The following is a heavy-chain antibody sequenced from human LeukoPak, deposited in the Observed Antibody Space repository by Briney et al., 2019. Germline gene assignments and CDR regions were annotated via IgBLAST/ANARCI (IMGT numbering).Heavy chain of an antibody. V-gene: IGHV3-21*01. J-gene: IGHJ4*02. CDR3: ARDIVGLHFDY. CDR2: ISSSSSYI. D-gene: IGHD3-22*01. CDR1: GFTFSSYS. Sequence: GGSLRLSCAASGFTFSSYSMNWVRQAAGKGLEWVSSISSSSSYIYYADSVKGRFTISRDNAKNSLYLQMNSLRAEDTAVYYCARDIVGLHFDYWGQGTLVTVSS.